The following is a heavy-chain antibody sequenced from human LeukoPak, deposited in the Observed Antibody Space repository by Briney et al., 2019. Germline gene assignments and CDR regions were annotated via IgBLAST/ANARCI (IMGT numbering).Heavy chain of an antibody. CDR1: GXTFSNYE. CDR2: ISSSGNSI. V-gene: IGHV3-48*03. CDR3: ARVEYGVAMLRH. D-gene: IGHD3-3*01. Sequence: GGSLRLSCVVSGXTFSNYEMNWVRQAPGKGLEWVSYISSSGNSIYYVDSVKARFTISRDNAKNSLYLQMNSLRAEDTAVYYCARVEYGVAMLRHWGQGTLVTVSS. J-gene: IGHJ4*02.